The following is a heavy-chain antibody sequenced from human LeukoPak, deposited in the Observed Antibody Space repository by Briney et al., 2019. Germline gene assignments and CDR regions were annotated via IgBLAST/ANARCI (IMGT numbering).Heavy chain of an antibody. CDR1: GFTFDDYA. Sequence: GRSLRLSCAASGFTFDDYAMHWVRQAPGKGLEWVSGISWNSGSIGYADSVKGRFTISRDNAKNSLYQQMNSLRAEDTALYYCAKSPVGEGDSYFDYWGQGTLVTVSS. CDR2: ISWNSGSI. CDR3: AKSPVGEGDSYFDY. D-gene: IGHD3-16*01. V-gene: IGHV3-9*01. J-gene: IGHJ4*02.